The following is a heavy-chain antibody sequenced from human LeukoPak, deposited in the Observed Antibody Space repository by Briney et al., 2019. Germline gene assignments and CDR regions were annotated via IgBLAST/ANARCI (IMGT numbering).Heavy chain of an antibody. V-gene: IGHV3-23*01. CDR3: AKDIWSIAAAGMRYGMDV. CDR2: ISTSGGSR. CDR1: RFTFDSYA. J-gene: IGHJ6*02. Sequence: GGSLRLSCAASRFTFDSYAMNWVRQAPGKGLEWVSGISTSGGSRYYADSVKGRFTISRDNSRNKLYLQMNSLRAEDTALYYCAKDIWSIAAAGMRYGMDVWGQGTTVTVSS. D-gene: IGHD6-13*01.